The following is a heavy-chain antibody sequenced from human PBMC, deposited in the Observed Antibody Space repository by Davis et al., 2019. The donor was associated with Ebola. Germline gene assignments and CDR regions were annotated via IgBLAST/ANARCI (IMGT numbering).Heavy chain of an antibody. V-gene: IGHV3-74*01. CDR1: GFTFSSYW. CDR2: INSDGSST. J-gene: IGHJ6*02. D-gene: IGHD6-13*01. Sequence: HTGGSLRLSCAASGFTFSSYWMHWVRQAPGKGLVWVSRINSDGSSTSYADSVKGRFTISRDNAKNTLYLQMNSLRAEDTAVYYCARADSSSWHMDLYYYYGMDVWGQGTTVTVSS. CDR3: ARADSSSWHMDLYYYYGMDV.